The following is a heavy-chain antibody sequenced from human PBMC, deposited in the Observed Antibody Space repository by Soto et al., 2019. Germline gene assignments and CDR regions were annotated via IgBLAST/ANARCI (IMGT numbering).Heavy chain of an antibody. D-gene: IGHD2-15*01. V-gene: IGHV3-13*01. Sequence: GGSLRLSCAASGFTFDDYAMHWVRQVPGKGLEWVSGIGTAGDTYYPGSVKGRFTISRENAKNSLYLQMNSLRAGDTAVYYCARGGRYCSGGSCYSSPPNAFDIWGQGTMVTVSS. CDR2: IGTAGDT. CDR1: GFTFDDYA. CDR3: ARGGRYCSGGSCYSSPPNAFDI. J-gene: IGHJ3*02.